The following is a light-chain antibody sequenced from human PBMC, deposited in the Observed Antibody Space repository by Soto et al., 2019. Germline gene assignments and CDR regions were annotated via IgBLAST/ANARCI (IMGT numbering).Light chain of an antibody. V-gene: IGLV2-14*01. CDR2: EVS. CDR1: SSDVGYYNY. J-gene: IGLJ1*01. CDR3: SSYTSSSTYV. Sequence: QSVLTQPASVSGSPGQSITISCTGTSSDVGYYNYVSWYQQHPGKAPKLMIYEVSYRPSGVSNRFSGSKSGNTASLTISGLQAEDEADYYCSSYTSSSTYVFGTGTQLTVL.